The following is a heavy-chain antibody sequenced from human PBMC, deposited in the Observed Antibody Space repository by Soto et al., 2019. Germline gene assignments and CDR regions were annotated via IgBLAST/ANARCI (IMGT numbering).Heavy chain of an antibody. J-gene: IGHJ3*02. CDR2: IYYSGRT. D-gene: IGHD2-21*01. Sequence: QLQLQESGPGLVKPSETLSLTCAVSGGSISSSSYYWGWIRQPPGQGLEWIGSIYYSGRTFYNPSRKSRVSISVDTSKNQFSLRLSSVTAAYTAVYYCAKIPGWSHAFDIWGQGTVVTVSS. V-gene: IGHV4-39*01. CDR1: GGSISSSSYY. CDR3: AKIPGWSHAFDI.